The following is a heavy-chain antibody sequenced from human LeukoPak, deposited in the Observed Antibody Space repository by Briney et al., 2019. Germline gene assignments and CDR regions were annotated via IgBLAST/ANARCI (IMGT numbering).Heavy chain of an antibody. D-gene: IGHD3-22*01. CDR1: GYTFTSYG. CDR2: ISAYNGNT. J-gene: IGHJ4*02. Sequence: GASVKVSCEASGYTFTSYGISWVRQAPGQGLEWMGWISAYNGNTNYAQKLQGRVTMTTDTSTSTAYMELRSLRSDDTAVYYCARDSNYYDSSGYPNYWGQGTLVTVSS. CDR3: ARDSNYYDSSGYPNY. V-gene: IGHV1-18*01.